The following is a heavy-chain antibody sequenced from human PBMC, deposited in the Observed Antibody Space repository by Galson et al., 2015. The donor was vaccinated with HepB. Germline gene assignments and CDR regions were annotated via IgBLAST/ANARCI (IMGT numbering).Heavy chain of an antibody. CDR3: VKDGGSTYCGGDCYSAVFEH. V-gene: IGHV3-30*18. CDR1: GFIFSRSG. CDR2: ISNDGNNE. J-gene: IGHJ4*02. Sequence: SLRLSCAASGFIFSRSGMHWVRQAPGKGLEWVAVISNDGNNETYADSVKGRFTISRDNSKSTLNLQINRLRAEDTAVYHCVKDGGSTYCGGDCYSAVFEHRGQGTLVTVSA. D-gene: IGHD2-21*02.